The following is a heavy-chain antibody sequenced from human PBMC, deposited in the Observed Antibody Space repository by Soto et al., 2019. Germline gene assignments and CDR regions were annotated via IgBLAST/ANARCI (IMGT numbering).Heavy chain of an antibody. J-gene: IGHJ4*02. CDR1: GGSYSSYV. V-gene: IGHV1-69*06. CDR3: ARERAGDIVVVVTDPAFDF. CDR2: IIPILGTA. D-gene: IGHD2-15*01. Sequence: SVKVYCKAFGGSYSSYVIGWGRQDHEQGLEWMGGIIPILGTANYAQKFQGRVTITADKSTSTAYMELSSLRSEDTAVYYCARERAGDIVVVVTDPAFDFWVQRTLVTVSS.